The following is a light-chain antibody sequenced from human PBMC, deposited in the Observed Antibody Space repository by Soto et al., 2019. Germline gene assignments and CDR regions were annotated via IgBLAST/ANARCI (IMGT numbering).Light chain of an antibody. CDR1: QSLDRNS. CDR3: QQRSNWIT. J-gene: IGKJ5*01. CDR2: GAS. Sequence: PGDRATLSCRASQSLDRNSLAWYQQKPGQPPRLLIHGASRRAAGIPDRFSGSGSGTDFALTISSVEPEDFAVYYCQQRSNWITFGQGTRL. V-gene: IGKV3D-20*02.